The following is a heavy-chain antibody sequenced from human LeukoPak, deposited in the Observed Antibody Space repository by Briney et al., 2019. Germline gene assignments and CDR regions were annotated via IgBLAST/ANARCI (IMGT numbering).Heavy chain of an antibody. J-gene: IGHJ4*02. V-gene: IGHV3-74*01. CDR3: AREVRGTYLDY. D-gene: IGHD4/OR15-4a*01. Sequence: PGGSLRLSCAASGFTFSNYYIHWVRQVPGKGLVWVSHIDSDGSSTRYADSVKGRFTISRDNAKNTLYLQMNSLRDEDTAVYFCAREVRGTYLDYWGQGTLVTVSS. CDR1: GFTFSNYY. CDR2: IDSDGSST.